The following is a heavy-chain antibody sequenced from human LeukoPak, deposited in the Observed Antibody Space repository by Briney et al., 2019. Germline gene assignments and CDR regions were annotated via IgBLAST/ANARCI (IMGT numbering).Heavy chain of an antibody. J-gene: IGHJ6*03. CDR3: AREKALDFWSGYPYYMDV. Sequence: GGSLRLSCAASGFTFSSYWMSWVRQAPGKGLEWVANIKQDGSEKYYVDSVKGRFTISRDNAENSLYLQMNSLRAEDTAVYYCAREKALDFWSGYPYYMDVWGKGTTVTVSS. V-gene: IGHV3-7*01. CDR2: IKQDGSEK. D-gene: IGHD3-3*01. CDR1: GFTFSSYW.